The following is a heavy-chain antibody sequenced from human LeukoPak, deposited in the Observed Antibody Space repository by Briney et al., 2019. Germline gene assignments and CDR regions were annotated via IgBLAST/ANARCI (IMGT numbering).Heavy chain of an antibody. J-gene: IGHJ4*02. V-gene: IGHV3-7*03. CDR1: GFTFSSYW. D-gene: IGHD2-2*01. CDR2: IKQDGSEK. Sequence: WGSLRLSCAASGFTFSSYWMSWVRQAPGKGLEWVANIKQDGSEKYYVDSVKGRFTISRDNAKNSLYLQMNSLRAEDTAVYYCAREGDPIVVVPAAILNYWGQGTLVTVSS. CDR3: AREGDPIVVVPAAILNY.